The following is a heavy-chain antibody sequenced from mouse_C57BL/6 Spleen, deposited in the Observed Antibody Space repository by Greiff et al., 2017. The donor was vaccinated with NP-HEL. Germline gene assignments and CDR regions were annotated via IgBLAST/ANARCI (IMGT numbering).Heavy chain of an antibody. J-gene: IGHJ2*01. CDR1: GYTFTSYW. CDR3: ALGREPEY. CDR2: IDPSDSYN. Sequence: VQLQQPGAELVKPGASVKLSCKASGYTFTSYWMKWVKQRPGQGLEWIGEIDPSDSYNKYNQKFKGKATMTVNTSCSTAYMQLSSLTSEDSAVYYCALGREPEYGGKGTTLTVST. V-gene: IGHV1-50*01. D-gene: IGHD4-1*01.